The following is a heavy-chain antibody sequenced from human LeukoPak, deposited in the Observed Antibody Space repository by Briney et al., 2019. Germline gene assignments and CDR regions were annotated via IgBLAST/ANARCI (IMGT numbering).Heavy chain of an antibody. J-gene: IGHJ4*02. CDR2: MNPNSGNT. Sequence: ASVQVSCKATGCTFTSYDINWVRQATGQWLEWMGWMNPNSGNTGYAQKFQGRVTMTRNTSISTAYMELSSLRSEDTAVYYCARGRTMYSSPFDYWGQGTLVTVSS. V-gene: IGHV1-8*01. D-gene: IGHD6-13*01. CDR1: GCTFTSYD. CDR3: ARGRTMYSSPFDY.